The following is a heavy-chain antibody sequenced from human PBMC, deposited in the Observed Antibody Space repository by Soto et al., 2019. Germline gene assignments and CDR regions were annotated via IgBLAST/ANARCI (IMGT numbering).Heavy chain of an antibody. J-gene: IGHJ6*02. V-gene: IGHV1-24*01. D-gene: IGHD6-13*01. Sequence: ASVKVSCKVSGYTLTELSMHWVRQAPGKGLEWMGGFDPEDGETIYAQKFQGRVTMTEDTSTDTAYMELGSLRSEDTAVYYCATREGYSSKLVVPQNYYYYGMDVWGQGTTVTVSS. CDR1: GYTLTELS. CDR3: ATREGYSSKLVVPQNYYYYGMDV. CDR2: FDPEDGET.